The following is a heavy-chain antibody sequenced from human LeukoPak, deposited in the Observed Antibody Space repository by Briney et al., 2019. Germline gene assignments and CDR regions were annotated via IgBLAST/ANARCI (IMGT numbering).Heavy chain of an antibody. CDR2: IYSNGNT. V-gene: IGHV4-59*01. D-gene: IGHD1-14*01. CDR3: ASETFDGPRCGTHWYFHV. CDR1: GASINNNY. Sequence: PSETLFLTCAVSGASINNNYWTWVRQPPGKGLEWIGYIYSNGNTNYNPSLKGRVTMSVETSKNQFSLQLPSVTAADTAVYYCASETFDGPRCGTHWYFHVWCRGTLVTVSS. J-gene: IGHJ2*01.